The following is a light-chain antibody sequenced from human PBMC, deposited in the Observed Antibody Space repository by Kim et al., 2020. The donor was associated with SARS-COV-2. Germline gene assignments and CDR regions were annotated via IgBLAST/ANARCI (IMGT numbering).Light chain of an antibody. CDR1: QSLLHSNGYNY. CDR2: LGS. Sequence: EPASITCMSSQSLLHSNGYNYLDWYLQKPGQSPQLLIYLGSNRAAGVPDRFSGSGSGTDFTLQISRVEAEDVGVYFCMQALQTPRSFGQGTKLEI. CDR3: MQALQTPRS. J-gene: IGKJ2*03. V-gene: IGKV2-28*01.